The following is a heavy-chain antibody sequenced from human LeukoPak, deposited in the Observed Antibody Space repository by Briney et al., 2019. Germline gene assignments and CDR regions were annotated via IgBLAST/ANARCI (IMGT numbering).Heavy chain of an antibody. D-gene: IGHD2-2*02. CDR1: GGSISSSNW. Sequence: SETLSLTCAVSGGSISSSNWWSWVRQPPGKGLGWIGEIYHSGSTNYNPSLKSRVTISVDKSKNQFSLKLSSVTAADTAVYYCARSSALDCSSTSCYMGYFGVYYYGMDVWGQGTTVTVSS. V-gene: IGHV4-4*02. J-gene: IGHJ6*02. CDR3: ARSSALDCSSTSCYMGYFGVYYYGMDV. CDR2: IYHSGST.